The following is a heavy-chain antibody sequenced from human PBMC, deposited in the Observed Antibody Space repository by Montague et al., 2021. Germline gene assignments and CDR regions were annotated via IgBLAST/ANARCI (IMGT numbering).Heavy chain of an antibody. CDR2: ISVYTGDT. CDR3: ARAESGILDS. V-gene: IGHV1-18*01. J-gene: IGHJ4*02. CDR1: GYPFMTYG. Sequence: SVKVSCKASGYPFMTYGVSWVRQAPGRGFEWMGWISVYTGDTKYAQHLQGRVAITADTPTTTAYMELRSLTSDDTALYFCARAESGILDSWGQGTLVTVSS. D-gene: IGHD1-26*01.